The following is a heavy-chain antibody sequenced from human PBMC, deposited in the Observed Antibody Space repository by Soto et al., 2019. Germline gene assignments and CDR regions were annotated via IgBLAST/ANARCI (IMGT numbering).Heavy chain of an antibody. CDR2: TYYRSKWYN. V-gene: IGHV6-1*01. CDR3: ARASLSLFFLEWSRDYGTDL. Sequence: SPTLSLTCVISGDSVSSNSAAWNWIRQSPSRGLEWLGRTYYRSKWYNDYAVSVKSRITINPDTSKNQFSLQLNSVTPEDTAVYYCARASLSLFFLEWSRDYGTDLWTQATTVPV. CDR1: GDSVSSNSAA. J-gene: IGHJ6*02. D-gene: IGHD3-3*01.